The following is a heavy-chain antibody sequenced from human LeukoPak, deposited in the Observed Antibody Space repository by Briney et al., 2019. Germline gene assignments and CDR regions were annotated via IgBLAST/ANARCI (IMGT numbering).Heavy chain of an antibody. V-gene: IGHV3-30-3*01. D-gene: IGHD6-19*01. Sequence: GRSLRLSCAASGFTFSSYAMHWVRQAPGKGLEWVAVISYDGSNKYYADSVKGRFTISRDNSKNTLYLQMNSLRAEDTAVYYCARVGLLGSGWYIDYWGQGTLVTVSS. CDR2: ISYDGSNK. CDR3: ARVGLLGSGWYIDY. J-gene: IGHJ4*02. CDR1: GFTFSSYA.